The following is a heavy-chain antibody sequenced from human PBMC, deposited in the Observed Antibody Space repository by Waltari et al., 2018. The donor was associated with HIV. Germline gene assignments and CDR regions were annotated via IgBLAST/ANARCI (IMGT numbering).Heavy chain of an antibody. CDR1: GFTFSMYW. CDR3: AKYFADESDPRGAFDI. V-gene: IGHV3-7*01. Sequence: EVQLVESGGGLVQPGGSLRLSCAASGFTFSMYWMTWVRQAPGKGREWVANINHHGSDKYYVDSVRGRFTISRDNAKNLLYLQMNSLGAEDTAVYYCAKYFADESDPRGAFDIWGQGTMVTVSS. D-gene: IGHD3-9*01. J-gene: IGHJ3*02. CDR2: INHHGSDK.